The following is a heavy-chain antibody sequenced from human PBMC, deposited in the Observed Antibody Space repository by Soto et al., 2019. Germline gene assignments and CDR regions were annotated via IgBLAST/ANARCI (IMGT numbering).Heavy chain of an antibody. J-gene: IGHJ6*03. D-gene: IGHD2-2*01. CDR2: ISAYNGNK. V-gene: IGHV1-18*01. Sequence: QVQLVQSGAEVKKPGASVKVSCKASGYTFTSYGISWVRQAPGQGLEGMGWISAYNGNKNYAQQLQGRVTMTTDTSTSTAYLELRSLRSDDTAVYYCARSVPASSGHYYYYYMDVWGKGTTVTVSS. CDR3: ARSVPASSGHYYYYYMDV. CDR1: GYTFTSYG.